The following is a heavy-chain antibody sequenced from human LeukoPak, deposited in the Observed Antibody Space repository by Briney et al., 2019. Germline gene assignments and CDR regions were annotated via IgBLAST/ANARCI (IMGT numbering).Heavy chain of an antibody. CDR3: ARLSGIYCDRGSCFNYFDS. D-gene: IGHD2-15*01. J-gene: IGHJ5*01. Sequence: PSETLSLTCTVSGYSISSGYYWGWIRQPPRKGLEWIGSIYHSGSTFYNPSLKSRVTISVDTSKNQFPLRLTSVTAADTAVYYCARLSGIYCDRGSCFNYFDSWGQGALVTVSS. CDR1: GYSISSGYY. V-gene: IGHV4-38-2*02. CDR2: IYHSGST.